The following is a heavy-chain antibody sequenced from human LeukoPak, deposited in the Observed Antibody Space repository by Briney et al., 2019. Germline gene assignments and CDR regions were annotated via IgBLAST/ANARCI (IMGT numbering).Heavy chain of an antibody. V-gene: IGHV4-4*07. CDR1: GVSISGYY. CDR2: IYISRGT. J-gene: IGHJ6*03. CDR3: ARESRIVEGDGYYIDA. Sequence: ASETLSLTCTVSGVSISGYYWSWIRQPAGKGLEWIGRIYISRGTNYNPSLTSRVIMSVDTSKNQFSLQLTSVTAADTAVYYCARESRIVEGDGYYIDAWGKGTTVTV. D-gene: IGHD1-26*01.